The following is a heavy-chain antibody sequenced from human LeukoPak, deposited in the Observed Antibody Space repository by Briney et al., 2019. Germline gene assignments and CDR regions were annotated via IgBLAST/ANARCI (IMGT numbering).Heavy chain of an antibody. J-gene: IGHJ4*02. CDR2: INPNSGGT. V-gene: IGHV1-2*02. CDR1: GYTFTGYY. D-gene: IGHD4-23*01. CDR3: ARDQATVATPWWDH. Sequence: ASVKVSCKASGYTFTGYYMHWVRQAPGQGLEWMGWINPNSGGTNYARKLQGSVTMTRDTSISTAYMVLSRLRSDDTAVYFCARDQATVATPWWDHWGQGTLVTVSS.